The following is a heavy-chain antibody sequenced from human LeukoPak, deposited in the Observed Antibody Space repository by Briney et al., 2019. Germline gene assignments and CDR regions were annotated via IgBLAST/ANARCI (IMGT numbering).Heavy chain of an antibody. Sequence: GGSLRLSCAASGFTFTNSAMRWVRQAPGKGLEWVSSISGSGANTYYADSVKGRFTVSRDNSKNTVDLQMNSLRAEDTAVYYCAKDRDILTGYLDYWGQGTLVTVSS. V-gene: IGHV3-23*01. D-gene: IGHD3-9*01. CDR1: GFTFTNSA. CDR3: AKDRDILTGYLDY. J-gene: IGHJ4*02. CDR2: ISGSGANT.